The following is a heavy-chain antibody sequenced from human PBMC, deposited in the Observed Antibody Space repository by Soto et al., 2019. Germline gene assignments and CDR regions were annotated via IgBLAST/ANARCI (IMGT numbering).Heavy chain of an antibody. Sequence: SVKVSCKASGGTFSNHAISWVRQAPGQGLEWVGGIIPMSPTADYAQRFQGRVTITADDSTTTVYMELSGLRSEDTAMYYCARDDATYCGGDCYRYFYYGMDVWGQGTTVTVSS. CDR3: ARDDATYCGGDCYRYFYYGMDV. CDR2: IIPMSPTA. CDR1: GGTFSNHA. J-gene: IGHJ6*02. D-gene: IGHD2-21*02. V-gene: IGHV1-69*13.